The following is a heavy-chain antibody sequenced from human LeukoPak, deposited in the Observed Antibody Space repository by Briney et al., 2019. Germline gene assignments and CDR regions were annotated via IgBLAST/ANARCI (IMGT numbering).Heavy chain of an antibody. CDR3: ARDRESYGFY. V-gene: IGHV4-39*07. CDR1: GGSISSSSYY. D-gene: IGHD5-18*01. J-gene: IGHJ4*02. CDR2: IYYSGST. Sequence: SETLSLTCTVSGGSISSSSYYWGWICQPPGKGLEWIGSIYYSGSTYYNPSLKSRVTISVDTSKNQFSLKLSSVTAADTAVYYCARDRESYGFYWGQGTLVTVSS.